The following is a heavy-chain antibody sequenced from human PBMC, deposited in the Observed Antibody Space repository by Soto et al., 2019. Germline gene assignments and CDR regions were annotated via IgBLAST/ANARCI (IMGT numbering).Heavy chain of an antibody. CDR3: TKNIIYGGTSPFDP. J-gene: IGHJ5*02. CDR2: ISCGGSTK. D-gene: IGHD4-17*01. Sequence: QVPLVESGGGVVQPGRSLRLSCAASGFTFSSYGMYWVRQAPGKGLEWVAIISCGGSTKYYADSVKVRFTISRDNSKNTLYLKMNTLRAEHTAVYYVTKNIIYGGTSPFDPWGHGTLV. V-gene: IGHV3-30*18. CDR1: GFTFSSYG.